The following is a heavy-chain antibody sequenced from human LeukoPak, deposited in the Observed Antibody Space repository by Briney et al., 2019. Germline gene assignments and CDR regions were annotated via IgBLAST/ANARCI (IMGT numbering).Heavy chain of an antibody. CDR1: GFTFSSYG. Sequence: GGSLSLSCAASGFTFSSYGMHWVRQAPGKGLEWVAVISYDGSNKYYADSVKGRFTISRDNSKNTLYLQMNSLRAEDTAVYYCAKQIDHVYCSSWWWGFDYWGQGTLVTVSS. CDR3: AKQIDHVYCSSWWWGFDY. D-gene: IGHD6-13*01. J-gene: IGHJ4*02. CDR2: ISYDGSNK. V-gene: IGHV3-30*18.